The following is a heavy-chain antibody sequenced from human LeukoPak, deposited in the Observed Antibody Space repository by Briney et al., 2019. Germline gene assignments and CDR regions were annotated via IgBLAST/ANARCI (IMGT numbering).Heavy chain of an antibody. D-gene: IGHD6-13*01. Sequence: PGGSLRLSRAASGFTFSSYGMHWVRQAPGKGLEWVAVISYDGSNKYYADSVKGRFTISRDNSKNTLYLQMNSLRAEDTAVYYCAKGRPIAAAGKAALFDYWGQGTLVTVSS. CDR1: GFTFSSYG. V-gene: IGHV3-30*18. CDR2: ISYDGSNK. J-gene: IGHJ4*02. CDR3: AKGRPIAAAGKAALFDY.